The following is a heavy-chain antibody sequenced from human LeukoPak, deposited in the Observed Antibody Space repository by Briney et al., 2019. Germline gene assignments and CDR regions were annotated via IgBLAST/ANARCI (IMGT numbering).Heavy chain of an antibody. CDR1: GYSFSSYW. Sequence: GESLKISCMSSGYSFSSYWIGWVRQVPGKGLEWMGIIYPGDSDTRYSPSFQGQVTISADKSINTAYLQWSSLKASDTAMYYCASRPGVAATGFDYWGRGTLVTVSS. V-gene: IGHV5-51*01. CDR3: ASRPGVAATGFDY. J-gene: IGHJ4*02. CDR2: IYPGDSDT. D-gene: IGHD6-13*01.